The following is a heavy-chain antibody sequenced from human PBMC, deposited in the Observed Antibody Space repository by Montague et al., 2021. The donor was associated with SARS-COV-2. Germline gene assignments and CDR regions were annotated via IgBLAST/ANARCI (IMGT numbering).Heavy chain of an antibody. D-gene: IGHD3-22*01. J-gene: IGHJ6*02. CDR1: GGSISSSSYY. Sequence: SETLSLTCTVSGGSISSSSYYWGWIRQHPGKGLEWIGYIYYSGSTYYNPSLKSRVTISVDTSKNQFSLKLSSVTAADTAVYYCARDTSLTMKVVVQGYGMDVWGQGTTVTVSS. CDR3: ARDTSLTMKVVVQGYGMDV. V-gene: IGHV4-39*07. CDR2: IYYSGST.